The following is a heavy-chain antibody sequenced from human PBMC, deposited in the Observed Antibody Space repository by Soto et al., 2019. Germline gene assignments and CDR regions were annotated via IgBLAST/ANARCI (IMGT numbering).Heavy chain of an antibody. CDR1: GFTFSSYL. J-gene: IGHJ2*01. CDR3: AGGLGWHFDL. CDR2: IKQDGTEK. Sequence: GGSLRLSCAASGFTFSSYLMSWVRQTPGKGLEWVADIKQDGTEKNLVDSVKGRFTISRDNAKNSLYLQMNSLRDEDTAVYYCAGGLGWHFDLWGRGTLVTVSS. V-gene: IGHV3-7*03.